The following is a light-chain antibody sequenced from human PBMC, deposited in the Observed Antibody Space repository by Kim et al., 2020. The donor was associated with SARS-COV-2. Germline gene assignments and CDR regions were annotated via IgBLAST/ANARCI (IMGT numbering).Light chain of an antibody. CDR3: QQYKSYRT. CDR1: QSISSR. CDR2: DAS. V-gene: IGKV1-5*01. J-gene: IGKJ1*01. Sequence: GDRVTITCRASQSISSRFAWYQQKPGKAPKLLIYDASSLQSGVPSRFAGSGSGTEFTLTISSLQPDDFATYYCQQYKSYRTFGQGTKV.